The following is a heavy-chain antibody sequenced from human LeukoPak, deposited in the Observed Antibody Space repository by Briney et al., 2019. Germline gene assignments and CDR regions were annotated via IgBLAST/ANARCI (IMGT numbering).Heavy chain of an antibody. CDR2: INPNSGNT. J-gene: IGHJ4*02. D-gene: IGHD6-13*01. Sequence: ASVKVSCKASGYTFTDYYMHWVRQAPGQGLEWMGLINPNSGNTNYAQKFQGRVTMTRDTSISTAYMDLSRLTSDDTAVYYCVRGVSSRRFDYWGQGTLVTVSS. CDR1: GYTFTDYY. CDR3: VRGVSSRRFDY. V-gene: IGHV1-2*02.